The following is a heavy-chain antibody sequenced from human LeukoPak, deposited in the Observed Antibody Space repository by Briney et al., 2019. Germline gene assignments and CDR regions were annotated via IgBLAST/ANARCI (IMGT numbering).Heavy chain of an antibody. V-gene: IGHV1-2*06. Sequence: EASVKVSCKPSGYTFTGYYMHWIRQAPGQGLEWMGRINPNTGGTNYAQNFQGRVTMTRDTSISTAYMELSRLRSDDTAVYYCARGEVAAVDYWGQGTLVTVSS. CDR1: GYTFTGYY. CDR2: INPNTGGT. CDR3: ARGEVAAVDY. J-gene: IGHJ4*02. D-gene: IGHD2-15*01.